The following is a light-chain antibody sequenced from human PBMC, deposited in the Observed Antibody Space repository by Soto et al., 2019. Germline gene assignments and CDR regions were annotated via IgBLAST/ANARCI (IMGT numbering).Light chain of an antibody. CDR2: DII. J-gene: IGLJ1*01. Sequence: QSALTQPASVSGSPGQSITISCTGTSSDGGAYIFVSWYQQHPGKAPKLMIYDIINRPSGVSNRFSGYKSGNTASLTISGLQAEDEADYYCVSFTTSRSYVFGTGNKVTVL. V-gene: IGLV2-14*03. CDR3: VSFTTSRSYV. CDR1: SSDGGAYIF.